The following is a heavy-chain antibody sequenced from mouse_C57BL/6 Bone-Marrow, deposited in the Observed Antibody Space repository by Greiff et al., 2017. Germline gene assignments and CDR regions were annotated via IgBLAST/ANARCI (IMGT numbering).Heavy chain of an antibody. CDR1: GYTFTDYY. D-gene: IGHD1-1*01. CDR2: IYPGSGNT. CDR3: ARGSYCYGSSSPFAY. J-gene: IGHJ3*01. V-gene: IGHV1-76*01. Sequence: VQVVESGAELVRPGASVKLSCKASGYTFTDYYINWVKQRPGQGLEWIARIYPGSGNTYYNEKFKGKATLTAEKSSSTAYMQLSSLTSEDSAVYFCARGSYCYGSSSPFAYWGQGTLVTVSA.